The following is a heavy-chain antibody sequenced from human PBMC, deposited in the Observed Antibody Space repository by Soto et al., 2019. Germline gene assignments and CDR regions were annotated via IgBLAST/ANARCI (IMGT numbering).Heavy chain of an antibody. CDR2: IRSKAYGGTT. Sequence: GGSLRLSCTASGFTFGDYAMSWFRQAPGKGLEWVGFIRSKAYGGTTEYAASVKGRFTISRDDSKSIAYLQMNSLKTEDTAVYYCTRLEYQLLYYYMDVWGKGTTVTVSS. D-gene: IGHD2-2*01. J-gene: IGHJ6*03. CDR3: TRLEYQLLYYYMDV. V-gene: IGHV3-49*03. CDR1: GFTFGDYA.